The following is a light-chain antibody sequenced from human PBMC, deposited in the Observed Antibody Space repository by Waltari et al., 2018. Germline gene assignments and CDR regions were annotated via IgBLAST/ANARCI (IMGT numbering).Light chain of an antibody. V-gene: IGLV2-8*01. CDR1: SSDIGGTNY. J-gene: IGLJ2*01. CDR3: SSYSGTNNPVV. Sequence: QSALTQPPSASRSPGQSVTISCTGTSSDIGGTNYVSWYQQHPGNAPNLMIYEVFTRPSGVPDRFSGSKSGNTASRTVSGLQAEDEADFYCSSYSGTNNPVVFGGGTRLTVL. CDR2: EVF.